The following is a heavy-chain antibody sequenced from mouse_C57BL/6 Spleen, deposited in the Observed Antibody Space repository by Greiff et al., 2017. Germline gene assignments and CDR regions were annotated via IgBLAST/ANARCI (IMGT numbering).Heavy chain of an antibody. J-gene: IGHJ3*01. D-gene: IGHD2-5*01. CDR2: IHPNSGST. CDR3: ATSYYSNYVRFAY. Sequence: VQLQQPEAELVKPGASVTLSCKASGYTFTSYWMHWVKQRPGQGLEWIGMIHPNSGSTNYNEKFKSKATLTVDKSSSTAYMQLSSLTSEDSAVYYCATSYYSNYVRFAYWGQGTLVTVSA. V-gene: IGHV1-64*01. CDR1: GYTFTSYW.